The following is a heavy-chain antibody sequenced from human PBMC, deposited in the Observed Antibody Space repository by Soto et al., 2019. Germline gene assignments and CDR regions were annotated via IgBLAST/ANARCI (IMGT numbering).Heavy chain of an antibody. V-gene: IGHV4-34*01. J-gene: IGHJ4*02. CDR3: ARAPPTSPRHSYGDYVLPGY. CDR2: INHSGST. Sequence: PSETLSLTCAVYGGSFSGYYWSWIRQPPGKGLEWIGEINHSGSTNYNPSLKSRVTISVDTSKNQFSLKLSSVTAADTAVYYCARAPPTSPRHSYGDYVLPGYWGQGTLVTVSS. CDR1: GGSFSGYY. D-gene: IGHD4-17*01.